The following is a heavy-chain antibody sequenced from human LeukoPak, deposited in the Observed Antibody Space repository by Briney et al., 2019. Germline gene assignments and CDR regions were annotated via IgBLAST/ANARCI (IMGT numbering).Heavy chain of an antibody. Sequence: GGSLRLSCAASGFTFNNYAMSWVRQAPGKGLEWVSAIGNNAATYYADSVKGRLAVSRDNSKNTVFLQMNSLRAEDTAVYYCARDLVAPTPGVMDWGQGTLVTVSS. CDR2: IGNNAAT. CDR1: GFTFNNYA. CDR3: ARDLVAPTPGVMD. D-gene: IGHD2-15*01. J-gene: IGHJ4*02. V-gene: IGHV3-23*01.